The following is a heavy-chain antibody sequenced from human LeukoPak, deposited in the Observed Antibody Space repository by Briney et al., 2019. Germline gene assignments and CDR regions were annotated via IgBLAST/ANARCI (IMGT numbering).Heavy chain of an antibody. CDR3: ARDDQLLGIKGLDY. D-gene: IGHD2-2*01. V-gene: IGHV1-2*02. CDR1: GYTFTSYY. CDR2: INPNSGVT. Sequence: WASVKVSCKASGYTFTSYYMHWVRQAPGQGLEWMGWINPNSGVTKYAQKFQGRVTMTRDTSISTAYMEMSRLTSDDTAVYYCARDDQLLGIKGLDYWGQGTLVTVSS. J-gene: IGHJ4*02.